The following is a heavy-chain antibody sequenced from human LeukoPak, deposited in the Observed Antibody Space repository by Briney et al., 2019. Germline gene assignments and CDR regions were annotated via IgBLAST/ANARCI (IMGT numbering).Heavy chain of an antibody. V-gene: IGHV3-23*01. J-gene: IGHJ1*01. Sequence: GGSLRLSCAASGFTFSSYAMNWVRQAPGRGLQWVSVITGSGGSTYHADSVKGRFTISRENSKNTLYLQMNILRAEDTAVYYCAKDRLGVLGYFQHWGQGTLVTVSS. CDR3: AKDRLGVLGYFQH. CDR1: GFTFSSYA. D-gene: IGHD6-25*01. CDR2: ITGSGGST.